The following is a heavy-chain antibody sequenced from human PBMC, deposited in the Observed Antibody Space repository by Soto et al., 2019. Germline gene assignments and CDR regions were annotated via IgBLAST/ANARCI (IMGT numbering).Heavy chain of an antibody. J-gene: IGHJ4*02. Sequence: GASVKVSCKVSGYTLTELSMHWVRQAPGKGLEWMGGFDPEDGETIYAQKFQGRVTMTEDTSTDTAYMELSSLRSEDTAVYYCATIPSVVAAITEFDYWGQGTLVTVSS. V-gene: IGHV1-24*01. CDR2: FDPEDGET. CDR3: ATIPSVVAAITEFDY. D-gene: IGHD2-15*01. CDR1: GYTLTELS.